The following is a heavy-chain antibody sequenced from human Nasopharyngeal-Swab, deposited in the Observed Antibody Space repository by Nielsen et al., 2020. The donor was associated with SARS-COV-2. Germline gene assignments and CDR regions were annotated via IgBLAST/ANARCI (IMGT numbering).Heavy chain of an antibody. Sequence: GESLKISYAASGFTFSSYWMGWVRQAPGKGLEWVANIKQDGSEKYYVDSVKGRFTISRDNAKKSLYLQMNSLRAEDTAVYYCARDRHGDDSRNYYYGMDVWGQGTTVSVSS. CDR2: IKQDGSEK. D-gene: IGHD4-23*01. J-gene: IGHJ6*02. V-gene: IGHV3-7*03. CDR3: ARDRHGDDSRNYYYGMDV. CDR1: GFTFSSYW.